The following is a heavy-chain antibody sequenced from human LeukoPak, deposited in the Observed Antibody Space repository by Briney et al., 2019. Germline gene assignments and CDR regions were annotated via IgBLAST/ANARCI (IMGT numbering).Heavy chain of an antibody. CDR2: MNPTSVNT. Sequence: ASVKVSCKASGYTFTSYDINWVRQATGQGLEWMGLMNPTSVNTGYAQKFQSRVTMTRNTSISTAYMELSSLRSEDTAVYYCARVPAGITIFGVVISGYYYYYMDVWGKGTTVTVSS. J-gene: IGHJ6*03. V-gene: IGHV1-8*01. CDR3: ARVPAGITIFGVVISGYYYYYMDV. D-gene: IGHD3-3*01. CDR1: GYTFTSYD.